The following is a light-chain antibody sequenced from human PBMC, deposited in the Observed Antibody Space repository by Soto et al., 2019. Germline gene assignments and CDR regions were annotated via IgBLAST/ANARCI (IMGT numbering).Light chain of an antibody. CDR2: GAS. CDR1: QTVSNN. V-gene: IGKV3-15*01. CDR3: QQYNNWPWT. J-gene: IGKJ1*01. Sequence: EIVMTQSPATLSVSPGERATLSCRASQTVSNNLAWYQQKPGQAPRLLFQGASTRATGVPARFSGSGSGTEFTLTVSSLQSEDFAVYFCQQYNNWPWTFGQGTKVE.